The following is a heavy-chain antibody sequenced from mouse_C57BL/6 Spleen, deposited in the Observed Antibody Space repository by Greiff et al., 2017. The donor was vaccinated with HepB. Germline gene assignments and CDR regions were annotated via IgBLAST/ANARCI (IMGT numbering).Heavy chain of an antibody. CDR2: IDPSDSET. D-gene: IGHD1-1*01. J-gene: IGHJ3*01. V-gene: IGHV1-52*01. CDR3: ARGATVVANWFAY. CDR1: GYTFTSYW. Sequence: QVQLQQPGAELVRPGSSVKLSCKASGYTFTSYWMHGVKQRPIQGLEWIGNIDPSDSETHYNQKFKDKATLTVDKSSSTAYMQLSSLTSEDSAVYYCARGATVVANWFAYWGQGTLVTVSA.